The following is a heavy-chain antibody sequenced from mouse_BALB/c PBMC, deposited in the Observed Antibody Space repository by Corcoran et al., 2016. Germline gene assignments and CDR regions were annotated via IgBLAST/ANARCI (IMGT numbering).Heavy chain of an antibody. CDR3: ARSTNQYWYFDV. CDR2: INTYTGEP. D-gene: IGHD2-1*01. CDR1: GYTFTNYG. J-gene: IGHJ1*01. V-gene: IGHV9-3-1*01. Sequence: QIQLVQSGPELKKPGETVKISCKASGYTFTNYGMNWVKQAPGKGLKWMGWINTYTGEPTYADDFKGRFAFSLETSASTAYLQINNLKNEDTATYFCARSTNQYWYFDVWGAGTTVTVSS.